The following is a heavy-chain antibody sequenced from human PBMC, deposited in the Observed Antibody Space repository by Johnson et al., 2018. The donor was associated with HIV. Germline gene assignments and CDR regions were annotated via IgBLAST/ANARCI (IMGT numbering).Heavy chain of an antibody. V-gene: IGHV3-20*04. J-gene: IGHJ3*02. D-gene: IGHD6-19*01. Sequence: VQLVESGGGVVRPGGSLRLSCAASGLTFDDYGMSWVRQVPGKGLEWVSSISWNSGSIGYADSVKGRFTISRENAKNSLYLQMNSLRAEDTAVYYCAKDQRRAVAGHDAFDIWGQGTMVTVSS. CDR3: AKDQRRAVAGHDAFDI. CDR1: GLTFDDYG. CDR2: ISWNSGSI.